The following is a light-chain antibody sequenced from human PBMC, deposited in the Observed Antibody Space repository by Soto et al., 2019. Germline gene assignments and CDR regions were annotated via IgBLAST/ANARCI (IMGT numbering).Light chain of an antibody. CDR2: GVS. J-gene: IGLJ1*01. CDR1: GSDIGNYNY. Sequence: QSVLTQPASVSGSPGQSITISCTGTGSDIGNYNYVSWYQQHPGKAPKLMIYGVSNRPSGVSNRFSGSKSGNAASLTISGLQAEDEADYYCSSYTSSSTYVFGVGTKVTVL. CDR3: SSYTSSSTYV. V-gene: IGLV2-14*01.